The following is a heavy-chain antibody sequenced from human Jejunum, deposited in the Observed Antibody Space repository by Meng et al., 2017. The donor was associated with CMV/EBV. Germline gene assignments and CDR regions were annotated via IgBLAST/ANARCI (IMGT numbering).Heavy chain of an antibody. D-gene: IGHD6-19*01. CDR2: VYTSGST. J-gene: IGHJ4*02. CDR1: GDSITGYY. Sequence: HVQLQESGPGLVKPSETLSLTCTVSGDSITGYYYNWIRQPAGKGLEWIGRVYTSGSTNYSPSLKSQVTMSVDTSMKQLSLKLTSVTAADTAVYYCARASNSAGWYGFDYWGQGTLVTVSS. CDR3: ARASNSAGWYGFDY. V-gene: IGHV4-4*07.